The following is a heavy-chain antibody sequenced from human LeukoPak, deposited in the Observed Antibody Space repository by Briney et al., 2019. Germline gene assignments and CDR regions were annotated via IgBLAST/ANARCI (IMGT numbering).Heavy chain of an antibody. CDR2: INHSGST. V-gene: IGHV4-34*01. CDR3: ARGPPRGYSYGYYFDY. D-gene: IGHD5-18*01. CDR1: GGSFSGYY. J-gene: IGHJ4*02. Sequence: SETLSLTCAVYGGSFSGYYWSWIRQPPVKGLEWIGEINHSGSTNYNPSLKSRVTISVDTSKNQFSLKLSSVTAADTAVYYCARGPPRGYSYGYYFDYWGQGTLVTVSS.